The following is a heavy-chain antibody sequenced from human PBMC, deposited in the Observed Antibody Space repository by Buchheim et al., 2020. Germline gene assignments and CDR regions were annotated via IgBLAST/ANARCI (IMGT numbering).Heavy chain of an antibody. CDR2: ISSSGTNI. V-gene: IGHV3-48*03. J-gene: IGHJ4*02. Sequence: EVQLVESGGGLVQPGGSLRLSCAASGFTFSSYDMNWIRQAPGKGLEWVSYISSSGTNIYYADSVKGRFTISRDNAKNSLYLLRNSLRAEETAVYYCARNGQLWSVDYLGQGTL. CDR3: ARNGQLWSVDY. D-gene: IGHD5-18*01. CDR1: GFTFSSYD.